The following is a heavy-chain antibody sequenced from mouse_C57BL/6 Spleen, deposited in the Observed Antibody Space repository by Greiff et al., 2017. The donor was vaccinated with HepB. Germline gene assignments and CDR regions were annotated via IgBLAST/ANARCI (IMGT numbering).Heavy chain of an antibody. D-gene: IGHD1-1*01. CDR1: GFSLTSYG. Sequence: QVQLKESGPGLVQPSQSLSITCTVSGFSLTSYGVHWVRQSPGKGLEWLGVIWRGGSTDYNAAFMSRLSITKDNSKSQVFFKMNSLQADDTAIYYCAKNPITTVVGDYAMDYWGQGTSVTVSS. CDR3: AKNPITTVVGDYAMDY. CDR2: IWRGGST. V-gene: IGHV2-5*01. J-gene: IGHJ4*01.